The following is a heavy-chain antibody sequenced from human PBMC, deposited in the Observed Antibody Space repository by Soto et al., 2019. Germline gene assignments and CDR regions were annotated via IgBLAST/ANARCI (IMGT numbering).Heavy chain of an antibody. CDR3: ARSSIAPRLFMYPFDY. D-gene: IGHD6-6*01. J-gene: IGHJ4*02. V-gene: IGHV4-39*01. Sequence: ETLSLTCTVSGGSISSSSYYWGWIRQPPGKGLECIGSIYYSGGTYYNPSLKSRVTTSVDTSKNQFSLKLSSVTAADTAVYFCARSSIAPRLFMYPFDYWGQGTLVTVSS. CDR2: IYYSGGT. CDR1: GGSISSSSYY.